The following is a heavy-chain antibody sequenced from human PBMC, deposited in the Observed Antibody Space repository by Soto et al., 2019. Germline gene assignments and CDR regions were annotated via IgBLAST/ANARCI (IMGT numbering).Heavy chain of an antibody. V-gene: IGHV4-30-4*01. J-gene: IGHJ4*02. Sequence: PSEALSLTCTVSGGSISSGDYYWSWIRQPPGKGLEWIGYIYYSGSTYYNPSLKSRVTISVDTSKNQFSLKLSSVTAADTAVYYCARASVLAVEYGDYFDYWGQGTLVTVSS. CDR3: ARASVLAVEYGDYFDY. CDR2: IYYSGST. D-gene: IGHD4-17*01. CDR1: GGSISSGDYY.